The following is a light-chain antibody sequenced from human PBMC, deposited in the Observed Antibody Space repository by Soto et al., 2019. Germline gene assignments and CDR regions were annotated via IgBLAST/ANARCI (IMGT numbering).Light chain of an antibody. J-gene: IGKJ1*01. CDR2: AAS. CDR1: QSVRSSH. V-gene: IGKV3-20*01. Sequence: VLTQSPGTLSLSPGESATLSCRASQSVRSSHLAWYQHKPGQAPRLRIYAASSRATGRQDRLSGGGSGTDFTLTIRRLEPEDFAVYYCQQYGSSGTFGQGTKVDIK. CDR3: QQYGSSGT.